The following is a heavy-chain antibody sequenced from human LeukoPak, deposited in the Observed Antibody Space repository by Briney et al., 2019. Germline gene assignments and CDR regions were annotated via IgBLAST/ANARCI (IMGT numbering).Heavy chain of an antibody. J-gene: IGHJ5*02. CDR1: GGSISSYY. CDR3: ARLPDLFGVAVYWFDP. CDR2: IYYSGST. D-gene: IGHD3-3*01. V-gene: IGHV4-59*08. Sequence: PSETLSLTCTVSGGSISSYYWGWIRQPPGKGLEWIGYIYYSGSTNYNPSLKSRVTISVDTSKNQFSLKLSSVTAADTAVYYCARLPDLFGVAVYWFDPWGQGTLVTVSS.